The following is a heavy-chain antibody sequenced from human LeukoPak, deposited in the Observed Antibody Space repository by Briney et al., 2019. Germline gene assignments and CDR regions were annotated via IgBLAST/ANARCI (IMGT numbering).Heavy chain of an antibody. J-gene: IGHJ6*02. V-gene: IGHV3-30*18. CDR1: GFTFSSYG. Sequence: PGGSLRLSCAASGFTFSSYGMHWVRQAPGKGLEWVAVISYDGSNKYYADSVKGRFTISRDNSKNTLYLQMSSLRAEDTAVYYCAKGVWFGELACLDPPCYGMDVWGQGTTVTVSS. D-gene: IGHD3-10*01. CDR2: ISYDGSNK. CDR3: AKGVWFGELACLDPPCYGMDV.